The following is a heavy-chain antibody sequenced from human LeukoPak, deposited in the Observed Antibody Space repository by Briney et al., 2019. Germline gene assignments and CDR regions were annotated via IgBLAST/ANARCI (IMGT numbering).Heavy chain of an antibody. CDR2: INDNSDTI. CDR1: GFTFSSYS. CDR3: VRDLFGRDRRPFDC. J-gene: IGHJ4*02. D-gene: IGHD3-16*01. V-gene: IGHV3-48*04. Sequence: GGSLRLSCVASGFTFSSYSMNWVRQAPGKGLECVSYINDNSDTIFYADSVKGRFTISRDNAKNSLYLQMNSLGAEDTAVYYCVRDLFGRDRRPFDCWGQGTLVTVSS.